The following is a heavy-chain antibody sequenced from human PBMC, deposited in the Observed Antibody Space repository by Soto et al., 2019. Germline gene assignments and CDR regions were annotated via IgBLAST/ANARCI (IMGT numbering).Heavy chain of an antibody. CDR3: ASPEGNAWFPNSDH. J-gene: IGHJ4*02. CDR2: IDPDGSEK. CDR1: GFIFGRYR. Sequence: VQLVESGGGLVQPGGSLRLSCAASGFIFGRYRMTWFRQAPGKGLEWVANIDPDGSEKCYVVSVKGRFTISRDNAQSSLYMQRNSLRAEDTAMYYWASPEGNAWFPNSDHWGQGTLVTVSS. D-gene: IGHD6-19*01. V-gene: IGHV3-7*03.